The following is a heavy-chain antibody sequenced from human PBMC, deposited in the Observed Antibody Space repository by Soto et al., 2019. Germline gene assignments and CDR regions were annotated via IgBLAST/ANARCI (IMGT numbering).Heavy chain of an antibody. CDR2: ISGSGGRS. Sequence: EVQLLDSGGGLVQPGGSLRLSCAASGFTFSNYAMTWVRQGPGKGLEWVSGISGSGGRSYYADSVKGRFTISRDNSKSTLYLQMISLRAEDTSVYYCAKAYFVWSSEQPYYFDYWGQGTLVPVSS. D-gene: IGHD3-16*01. J-gene: IGHJ4*02. V-gene: IGHV3-23*01. CDR3: AKAYFVWSSEQPYYFDY. CDR1: GFTFSNYA.